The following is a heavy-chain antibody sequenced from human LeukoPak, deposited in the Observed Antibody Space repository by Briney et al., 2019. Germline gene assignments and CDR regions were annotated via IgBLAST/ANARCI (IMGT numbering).Heavy chain of an antibody. J-gene: IGHJ6*03. Sequence: GGSLRLSCAASGFTFSSYEMNWVRQAPGRGLEWVSDIYSGGSTYYADSVKGRFTISRDNSKNTLYLQMNSLRAEDTAVYYCARGARLTMVRGGIRYFYMDVWGIGTTVTISS. CDR3: ARGARLTMVRGGIRYFYMDV. CDR2: IYSGGST. D-gene: IGHD3-10*01. CDR1: GFTFSSYE. V-gene: IGHV3-53*01.